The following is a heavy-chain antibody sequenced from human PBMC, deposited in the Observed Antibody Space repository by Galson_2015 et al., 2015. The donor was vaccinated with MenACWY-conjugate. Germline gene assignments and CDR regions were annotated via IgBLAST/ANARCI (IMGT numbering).Heavy chain of an antibody. J-gene: IGHJ4*02. CDR2: ISSTGSI. CDR1: GFTFNDYY. CDR3: VREGYHSWAPFDY. D-gene: IGHD2-2*01. Sequence: SLRLSCAASGFTFNDYYMSWIRQAPGKGLEWVSYISSTGSIYYADSVKGRFTISRDNAKNSLYLQMNSLRGEDTAVYYCVREGYHSWAPFDYWGQGTLVTVSS. V-gene: IGHV3-11*01.